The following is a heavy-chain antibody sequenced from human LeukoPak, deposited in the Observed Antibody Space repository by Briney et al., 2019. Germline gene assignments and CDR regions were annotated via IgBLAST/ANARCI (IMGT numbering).Heavy chain of an antibody. D-gene: IGHD2-2*01. CDR1: GFTFDDYG. CDR2: INWNGGST. Sequence: GGSLRLSCAASGFTFDDYGMSWVRQAPGKGLEWVSGINWNGGSTGYADSVKGRFTISRDNAKNSLYLQMNSLRAEDTALYYCAREFIYCSSTSCYDYWGQGTLVTVSS. V-gene: IGHV3-20*04. J-gene: IGHJ4*02. CDR3: AREFIYCSSTSCYDY.